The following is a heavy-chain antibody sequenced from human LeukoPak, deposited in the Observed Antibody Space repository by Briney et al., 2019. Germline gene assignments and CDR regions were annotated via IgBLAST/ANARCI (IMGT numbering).Heavy chain of an antibody. Sequence: GRSLRLSCAASGFTFTNYALHWVRQAPGKGLEWVAVIWYDGSNKYYADSVKGRFTISRDNSKNTLYLQMNSLRAEDTAVYYCARDWVSVGVAGFDYWGQGTLVTVSS. D-gene: IGHD6-19*01. CDR2: IWYDGSNK. V-gene: IGHV3-33*08. CDR1: GFTFTNYA. J-gene: IGHJ4*02. CDR3: ARDWVSVGVAGFDY.